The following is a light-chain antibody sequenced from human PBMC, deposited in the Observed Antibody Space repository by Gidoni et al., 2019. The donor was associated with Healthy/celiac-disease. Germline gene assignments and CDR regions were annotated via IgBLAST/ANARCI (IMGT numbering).Light chain of an antibody. J-gene: IGLJ3*02. V-gene: IGLV2-23*02. Sequence: QSALTQPASVSGSPGQSITISCTGTSSHVGGYNLVSCYQQHPGKAPKLRIYEVSKRPSGVSNRFSGSKSGNTASLTISGLQAEDEADYYGCSYAGSSTVVFGGGTKLTVL. CDR1: SSHVGGYNL. CDR3: CSYAGSSTVV. CDR2: EVS.